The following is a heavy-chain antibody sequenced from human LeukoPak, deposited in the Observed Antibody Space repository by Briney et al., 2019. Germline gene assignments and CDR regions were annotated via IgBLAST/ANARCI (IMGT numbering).Heavy chain of an antibody. CDR2: ISWNSGSI. CDR1: GFTFDDYA. D-gene: IGHD3-10*01. V-gene: IGHV3-9*01. J-gene: IGHJ4*02. CDR3: AKDIGLLWFGEEGGFDY. Sequence: PGGSLRLSCAASGFTFDDYAMHWVRQAPGKGLGWVSGISWNSGSIGYADSVKGRFTISRDNAKNSLYLQMNSLRAEDTALYYCAKDIGLLWFGEEGGFDYWGQGTLVTVSS.